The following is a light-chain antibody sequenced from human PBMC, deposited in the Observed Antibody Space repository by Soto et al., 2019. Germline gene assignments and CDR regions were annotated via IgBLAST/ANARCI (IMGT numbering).Light chain of an antibody. CDR1: SSDIGTNY. CDR2: SND. V-gene: IGLV1-47*02. J-gene: IGLJ1*01. Sequence: QSVLTQPPSASGTPGKRVAISCSGSSSDIGTNYVYWYQQVPGTAPKLLIYSNDKRPSGVPDRYSASKSGTSASLAISGLRSEDESAYSCASWDDSLNGPVFGTGTKLKVL. CDR3: ASWDDSLNGPV.